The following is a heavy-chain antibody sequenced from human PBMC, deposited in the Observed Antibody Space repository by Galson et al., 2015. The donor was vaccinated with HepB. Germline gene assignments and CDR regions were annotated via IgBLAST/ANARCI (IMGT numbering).Heavy chain of an antibody. CDR1: GYTFTSYD. Sequence: SVKASCKASGYTFTSYDINWVRQATGQGLEWMGWMNPNSGNTGYAQKFQGRVTMTRNTSINTAYMELSSLRSEDTAVYYCARGDLGYCGSTSCYSVDCWGQGTLVTVSS. J-gene: IGHJ4*02. CDR2: MNPNSGNT. V-gene: IGHV1-8*01. D-gene: IGHD2-2*01. CDR3: ARGDLGYCGSTSCYSVDC.